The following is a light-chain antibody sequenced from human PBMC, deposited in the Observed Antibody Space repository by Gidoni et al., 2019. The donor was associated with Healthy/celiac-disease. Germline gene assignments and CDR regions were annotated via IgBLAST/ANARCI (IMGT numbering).Light chain of an antibody. V-gene: IGLV2-14*01. J-gene: IGLJ3*02. CDR2: EVS. CDR3: SSYTSSSTLV. CDR1: SSDVGGYNY. Sequence: QSALTQPDSVSGSPGQSITISCTGTSSDVGGYNYVSWYQQHPGKAPKLMIYEVSNLPSGVSNRFSGSQSGNTASLTISGLQAEDDADYYCSSYTSSSTLVFGGGTKLTVL.